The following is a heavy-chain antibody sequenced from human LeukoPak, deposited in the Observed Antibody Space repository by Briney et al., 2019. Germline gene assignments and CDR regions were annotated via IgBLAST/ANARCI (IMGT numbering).Heavy chain of an antibody. D-gene: IGHD3-16*02. V-gene: IGHV4-34*01. J-gene: IGHJ4*02. CDR2: INHSGST. CDR1: GGSFSGYY. CDR3: ARELGVYDYVWGSYRPPNFDY. Sequence: PSETLSLTCAVYGGSFSGYYWSWIRQPPGKGLEWIGEINHSGSTNYNPSLKSRVTISVDTSKNQFSLKLSSVTAADTAVYYCARELGVYDYVWGSYRPPNFDYWGQGTLVTVSS.